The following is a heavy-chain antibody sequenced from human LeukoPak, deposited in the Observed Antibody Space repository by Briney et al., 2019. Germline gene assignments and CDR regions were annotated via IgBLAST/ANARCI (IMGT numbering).Heavy chain of an antibody. CDR2: ISNDGGGT. Sequence: PGGFLRLSCTASGFIFNNFGLMGVRQAPGKGLEWVSAISNDGGGTTYADFVKGRFTISRDNSKNTLFLQMNSLRAEDTALYYCAKGSSGYFADLWGQGTLVTVSS. CDR1: GFIFNNFG. CDR3: AKGSSGYFADL. J-gene: IGHJ5*02. V-gene: IGHV3-23*01. D-gene: IGHD3-22*01.